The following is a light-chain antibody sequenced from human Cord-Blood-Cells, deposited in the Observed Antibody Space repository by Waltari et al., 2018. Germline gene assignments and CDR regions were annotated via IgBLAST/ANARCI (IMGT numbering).Light chain of an antibody. CDR1: SSDVGGYNY. Sequence: QSALTQPASVSGSPGQSITISCTGTSSDVGGYNYVPWYQPHPGKAPKLMIYDVSNRPSGVSNRFSGSKSGNTASLTSSGLQAEDEAEYYGSSYTSSSTWVFGGGTELTVL. CDR2: DVS. J-gene: IGLJ3*02. V-gene: IGLV2-14*01. CDR3: SSYTSSSTWV.